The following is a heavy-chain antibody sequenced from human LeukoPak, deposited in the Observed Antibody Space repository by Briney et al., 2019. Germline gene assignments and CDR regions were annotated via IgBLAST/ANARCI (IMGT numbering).Heavy chain of an antibody. J-gene: IGHJ4*02. CDR3: ARGGQLLQKLYFDY. D-gene: IGHD2-15*01. V-gene: IGHV1-2*02. CDR2: INPYRAGT. Sequence: APVKPSCKPSRYTLTASYMPRGPQAPRPQRKCLRWINPYRAGTKYTQKPPGRVNTTSHTTIRTAYMELSRLSSDDAAVYYCARGGQLLQKLYFDYWGQGTLVTVSS. CDR1: RYTLTASY.